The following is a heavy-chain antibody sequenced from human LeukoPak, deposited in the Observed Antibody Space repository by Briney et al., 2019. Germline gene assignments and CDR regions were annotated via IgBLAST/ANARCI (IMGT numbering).Heavy chain of an antibody. CDR3: ARGTSSIAARSHAFDI. Sequence: PGGSLRLSCVASGFTFSNYWMSWVRQPPGKGLEWVANIKQDGSEKYYVDSVKGRFTISRDNAKNSLYLQMNSLRAEDTAVYYCARGTSSIAARSHAFDIWGQGTMVTVSS. D-gene: IGHD6-6*01. V-gene: IGHV3-7*01. J-gene: IGHJ3*02. CDR1: GFTFSNYW. CDR2: IKQDGSEK.